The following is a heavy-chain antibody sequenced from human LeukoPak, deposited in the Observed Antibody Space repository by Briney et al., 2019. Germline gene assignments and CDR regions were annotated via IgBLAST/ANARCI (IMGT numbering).Heavy chain of an antibody. Sequence: SVKVSCKASGGTFSSYAISWVRQTPGQGLEWMGGIIPIFGTANYAQKFQGRVTITADESTSTAYMELSSLRSEDTAVHNCARAVNYYDSSGYSGGGYYYYYMDVWGKGTTVTVSS. J-gene: IGHJ6*03. CDR2: IIPIFGTA. V-gene: IGHV1-69*01. D-gene: IGHD3-22*01. CDR3: ARAVNYYDSSGYSGGGYYYYYMDV. CDR1: GGTFSSYA.